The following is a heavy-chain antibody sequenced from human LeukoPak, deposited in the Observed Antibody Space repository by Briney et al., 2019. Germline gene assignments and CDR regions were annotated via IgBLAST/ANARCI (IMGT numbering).Heavy chain of an antibody. CDR1: GDSISSGDYY. Sequence: SQTLSLTCTVSGDSISSGDYYWSWIRQPAGKGLEWIGRISNNPSLKSRVSISVDTSKNQFSLKLSSVTAADTAVYYCVKSNSRYQPWTLDIWGRGTMVTVSS. CDR2: ISN. CDR3: VKSNSRYQPWTLDI. J-gene: IGHJ3*02. D-gene: IGHD2-2*01. V-gene: IGHV4-61*02.